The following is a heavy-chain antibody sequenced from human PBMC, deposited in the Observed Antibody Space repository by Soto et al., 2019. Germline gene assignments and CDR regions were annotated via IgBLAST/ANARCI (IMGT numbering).Heavy chain of an antibody. CDR2: ISGSGGST. Sequence: GSLRLSCAASGFTFSSYAMSWVRQAPGKGLEWVSAISGSGGSTYYADSVKGRFTISRDNSKNTLYLQMNSLRAEDTAVYYCANSPLWFGEPYWGQGTLVTVSS. CDR3: ANSPLWFGEPY. D-gene: IGHD3-10*01. V-gene: IGHV3-23*01. CDR1: GFTFSSYA. J-gene: IGHJ4*02.